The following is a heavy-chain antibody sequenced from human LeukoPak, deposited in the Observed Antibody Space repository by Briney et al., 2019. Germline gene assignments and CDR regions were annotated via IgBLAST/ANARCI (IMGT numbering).Heavy chain of an antibody. Sequence: GGSLRLSCAASGFTFSSYWMSWVRQAPDKGLEWVAVISYDGSNKYYADSVKGRFTISRDNSKNTVFLQMNSLRPEDTAVYYCARGGGPDTAMNLDYWGQGTLVTVSS. J-gene: IGHJ4*02. V-gene: IGHV3-30*03. CDR1: GFTFSSYW. D-gene: IGHD5-18*01. CDR2: ISYDGSNK. CDR3: ARGGGPDTAMNLDY.